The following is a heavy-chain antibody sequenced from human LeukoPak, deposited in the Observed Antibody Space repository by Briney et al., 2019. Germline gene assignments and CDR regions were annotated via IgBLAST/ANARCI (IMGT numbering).Heavy chain of an antibody. Sequence: GGSLRLSCAASGFTYSSYWMHWVHQAPGKGLVWVSRINTDGSSTSYADSVKGRFTISRDNAKNTLYLQMNSLRAEDTAVYYCAKVLRQHGGNSVNYWGQGTLVTVSS. CDR2: INTDGSST. CDR3: AKVLRQHGGNSVNY. J-gene: IGHJ4*02. D-gene: IGHD4-23*01. V-gene: IGHV3-74*01. CDR1: GFTYSSYW.